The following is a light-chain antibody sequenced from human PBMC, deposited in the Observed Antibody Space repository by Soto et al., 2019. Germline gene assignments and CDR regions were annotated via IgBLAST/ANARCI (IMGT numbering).Light chain of an antibody. CDR3: QQYNSYSQT. Sequence: DIVMSQSPLSLPVTPGEPASISCRSSQSLLHSKGYNYLDWYLQEPAQPPQLLIYLGSNRDCGVPDRFSGSGSGTEFTLTISSLQPDDFATYFCQQYNSYSQTFGQGNKVDI. CDR1: QSLLHSKGYNY. J-gene: IGKJ1*01. CDR2: LGS. V-gene: IGKV2-28*01.